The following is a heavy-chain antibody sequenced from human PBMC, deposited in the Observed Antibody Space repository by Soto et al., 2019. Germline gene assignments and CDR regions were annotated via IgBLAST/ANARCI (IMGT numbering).Heavy chain of an antibody. Sequence: PGGSLRLSCTTSGFTFADHGMSWVRQAPGKGLDWLGFIRSGRYGATTEYAASVKGRFTVSRDDSKNIAYLQLNNLHTEDTGVYYCTRNFAVVRLYGMDVWGQGTTVTVSS. J-gene: IGHJ6*02. CDR3: TRNFAVVRLYGMDV. D-gene: IGHD3-3*01. CDR1: GFTFADHG. V-gene: IGHV3-49*04. CDR2: IRSGRYGATT.